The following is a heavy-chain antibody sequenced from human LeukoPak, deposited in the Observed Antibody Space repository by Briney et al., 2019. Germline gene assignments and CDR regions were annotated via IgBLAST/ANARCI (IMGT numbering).Heavy chain of an antibody. CDR1: GFTFSNYG. J-gene: IGHJ4*02. CDR3: AREGQWLVLGSDLGSYYFDY. Sequence: GGSLRLSCAASGFTFSNYGMHWVRQAPGKGLEWVSSISSSSSYIYYADSVKGRFTISRDNAKNSLYLQMNSLRAEDTAVYYCAREGQWLVLGSDLGSYYFDYWGQGTLVTVSS. CDR2: ISSSSSYI. V-gene: IGHV3-21*01. D-gene: IGHD6-19*01.